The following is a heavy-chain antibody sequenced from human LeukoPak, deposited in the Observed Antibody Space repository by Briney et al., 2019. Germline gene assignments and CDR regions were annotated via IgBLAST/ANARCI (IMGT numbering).Heavy chain of an antibody. CDR3: AKVPPIEYSSSTGDY. V-gene: IGHV3-30*02. CDR2: IRYDGSNK. D-gene: IGHD6-6*01. CDR1: GFTFSSYG. J-gene: IGHJ4*02. Sequence: RGSLRLSCAASGFTFSSYGMHWVRLAPGKGLEWVAFIRYDGSNKYYADSVKGRFTISRGNSKNTLYLQMNSLRAEDTAVYYCAKVPPIEYSSSTGDYWGQGTLVTVSS.